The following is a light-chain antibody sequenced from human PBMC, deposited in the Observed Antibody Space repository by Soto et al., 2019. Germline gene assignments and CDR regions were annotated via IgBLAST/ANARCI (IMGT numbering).Light chain of an antibody. V-gene: IGKV3-15*01. CDR2: GAS. J-gene: IGKJ2*01. CDR3: QHYDGWPYT. Sequence: EIVMTQSPATLSVSAGERVSLSCRASQSVNTNLAWYHQKPGQAPRLLIYGASTRATGIPVRFSGSGSGTEFTLTISSLQSEDFAIYYCQHYDGWPYTFGQGTKLEIK. CDR1: QSVNTN.